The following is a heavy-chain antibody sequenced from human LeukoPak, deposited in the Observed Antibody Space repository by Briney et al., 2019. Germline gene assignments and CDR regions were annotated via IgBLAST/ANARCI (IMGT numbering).Heavy chain of an antibody. CDR3: AAYDFWSGYYSAPRYYYYYGMDV. D-gene: IGHD3-3*01. CDR1: GYTFTGYY. J-gene: IGHJ6*02. CDR2: INPNSGGT. Sequence: ASVKVSCKASGYTFTGYYMHWVRQAPGQGLEWMGWINPNSGGTNYAQKFQGRVTMTRDTSISTAYMELSRLRSDDTAVYYCAAYDFWSGYYSAPRYYYYYGMDVWGQGTTVTVSS. V-gene: IGHV1-2*02.